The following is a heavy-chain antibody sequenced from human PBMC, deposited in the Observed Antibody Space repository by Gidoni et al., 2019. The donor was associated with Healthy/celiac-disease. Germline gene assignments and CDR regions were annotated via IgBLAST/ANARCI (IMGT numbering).Heavy chain of an antibody. Sequence: QLQLQESGPGLVKPSETLSLTCTVSGGSISSSSYYWGWIRQPPGKGLEWIGSIDYSGSTYYNPALKSRVTISVDTSKNQFSLKLSSVTAADTAVYYCASRHLGLADSSSSNYYYYGMDVWGQGTTVTVSS. CDR3: ASRHLGLADSSSSNYYYYGMDV. D-gene: IGHD6-6*01. V-gene: IGHV4-39*01. CDR2: IDYSGST. CDR1: GGSISSSSYY. J-gene: IGHJ6*02.